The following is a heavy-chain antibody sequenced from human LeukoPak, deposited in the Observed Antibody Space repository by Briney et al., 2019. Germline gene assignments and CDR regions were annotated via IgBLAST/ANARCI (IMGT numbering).Heavy chain of an antibody. J-gene: IGHJ4*02. CDR3: ASAVLRFLELDY. CDR1: GGSISSSSYY. D-gene: IGHD3-3*01. CDR2: IHYSGST. V-gene: IGHV4-39*01. Sequence: SETLSLTCTVSGGSISSSSYYWGWIRQPPGKGLEWIGSIHYSGSTYYNPSLKSRVTISVDTSKNQFSLKLSSVTAADTAVYYCASAVLRFLELDYWGQGTLVTVSS.